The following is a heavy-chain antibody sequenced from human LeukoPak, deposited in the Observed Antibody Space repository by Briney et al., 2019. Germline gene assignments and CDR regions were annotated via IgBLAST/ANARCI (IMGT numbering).Heavy chain of an antibody. J-gene: IGHJ4*02. D-gene: IGHD1-26*01. CDR1: VFTFSTYS. Sequence: GGSLRLSCAASVFTFSTYSMIWVRQAPGKGLEWVSFISGSSSTIYYADSVKGRFTISRDNAQNSLYLQMNSLRDEDTAVYYCATSGSNRFHYWGQGTLVTVSS. CDR2: ISGSSSTI. V-gene: IGHV3-48*02. CDR3: ATSGSNRFHY.